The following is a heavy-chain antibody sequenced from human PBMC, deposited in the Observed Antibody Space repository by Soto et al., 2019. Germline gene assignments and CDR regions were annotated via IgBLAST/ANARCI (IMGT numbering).Heavy chain of an antibody. Sequence: EVQLVESGGGLVKPGGSLRLSCAASGVTFSSYSMNWVRQAPGKGLEWVSSISSSSGYIYYADSVKGRFTISRDNAKNSLYLQMNSLRAEDTAVYYCARVKLGYCISTSCYHDYWGQGTLVTVSS. V-gene: IGHV3-21*01. CDR2: ISSSSGYI. D-gene: IGHD2-2*01. CDR1: GVTFSSYS. J-gene: IGHJ4*02. CDR3: ARVKLGYCISTSCYHDY.